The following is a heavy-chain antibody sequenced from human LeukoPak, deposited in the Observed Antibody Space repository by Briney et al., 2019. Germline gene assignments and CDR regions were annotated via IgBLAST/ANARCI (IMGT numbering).Heavy chain of an antibody. J-gene: IGHJ4*02. Sequence: GSSDKVSCKASGGTFNSYAISWVRQAPGQRLEWMGGIIPIYGKASYAHKFQGRVTITTDEATSTAYMELSSLRSEDTAMYYCASSPRGYSYGTYFDYWGQGTLVTVSS. CDR1: GGTFNSYA. V-gene: IGHV1-69*05. CDR2: IIPIYGKA. CDR3: ASSPRGYSYGTYFDY. D-gene: IGHD5-18*01.